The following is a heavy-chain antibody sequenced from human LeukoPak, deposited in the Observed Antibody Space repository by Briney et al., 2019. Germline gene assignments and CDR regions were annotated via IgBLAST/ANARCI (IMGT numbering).Heavy chain of an antibody. D-gene: IGHD3-22*01. CDR2: INPSGGST. CDR1: GYTFTSHC. Sequence: ASVKVSCKASGYTFTSHCMHWVRQAPGQGLEWMGIINPSGGSTSYAQKFQGRVTMTRDTSTSTVYMELSSLRSEDTAVYYCAGDGRYYYDSSGYYYGGSDYWGQGTLVTVSS. V-gene: IGHV1-46*01. CDR3: AGDGRYYYDSSGYYYGGSDY. J-gene: IGHJ4*02.